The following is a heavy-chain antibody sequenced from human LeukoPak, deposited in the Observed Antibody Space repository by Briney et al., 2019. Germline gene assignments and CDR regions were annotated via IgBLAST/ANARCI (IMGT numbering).Heavy chain of an antibody. CDR3: ARKDDFDI. CDR1: GGSISSDH. J-gene: IGHJ3*02. D-gene: IGHD2-15*01. Sequence: PSETLSLTCTVSGGSISSDHWNWIRQPPGKGLEWIGCIYYSGSTYYNPSLKSRVTISVDMSKSQFSLRLTSVTAADTAVYYCARKDDFDIWGQGTLVTVSS. V-gene: IGHV4-59*01. CDR2: IYYSGST.